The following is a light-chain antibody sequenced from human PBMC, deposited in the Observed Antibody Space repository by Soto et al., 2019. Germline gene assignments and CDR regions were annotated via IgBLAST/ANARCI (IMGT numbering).Light chain of an antibody. V-gene: IGKV3-20*01. CDR3: QQYDSSLYT. CDR2: GTS. Sequence: ENVLTQSPGTLSLSPGERATLSCRASQSLDSNYLAWYQQKPGQAPRLLIYGTSSRATGIPDRFSGSGSGTDFTLTINRLEPEDFAVYYCQQYDSSLYTFGQGTKLEIK. CDR1: QSLDSNY. J-gene: IGKJ2*01.